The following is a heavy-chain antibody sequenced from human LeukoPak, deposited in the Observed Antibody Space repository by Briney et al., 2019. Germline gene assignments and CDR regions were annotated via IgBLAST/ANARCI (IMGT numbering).Heavy chain of an antibody. J-gene: IGHJ5*02. D-gene: IGHD6-19*01. CDR2: INHSGST. CDR3: ARGTAVAGTRWFDP. CDR1: GGSFSGYY. Sequence: SETLSLTCAVYGGSFSGYYWSWIRQPPGKGLEWIGEINHSGSTNYNPSLKSRVSISEDTSKNQFSLKLSSVTAADTAVYYCARGTAVAGTRWFDPWGQGTLVTVSS. V-gene: IGHV4-34*01.